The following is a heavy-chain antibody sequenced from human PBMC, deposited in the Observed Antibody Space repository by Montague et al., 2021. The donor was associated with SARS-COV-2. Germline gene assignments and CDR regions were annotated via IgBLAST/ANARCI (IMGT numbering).Heavy chain of an antibody. V-gene: IGHV4-31*03. Sequence: TLSLTCTVSGGSISSGAYYWSWIRQHPGKGLEWIGYIYYSGSTYYNPSLKSRVTISVDTSKKQFSLKLSSVTAADTAVYYCARVSMVRGVPLWYFDLWGRGTLFTVSS. CDR1: GGSISSGAYY. CDR2: IYYSGST. D-gene: IGHD3-10*01. J-gene: IGHJ2*01. CDR3: ARVSMVRGVPLWYFDL.